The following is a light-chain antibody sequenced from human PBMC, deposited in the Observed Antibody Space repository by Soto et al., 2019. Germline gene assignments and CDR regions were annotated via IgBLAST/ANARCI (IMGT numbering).Light chain of an antibody. V-gene: IGKV3-15*01. CDR1: QSLNNN. CDR2: HAS. CDR3: PQFEQLPPLFS. J-gene: IGKJ2*01. Sequence: EIVMTQSPATLSASPGDRATLSCWASQSLNNNLVWYQQKPGHPPRLLIYHASTRAAGVPARFSGSGYGTEFTLNISSLQSEDFAVYYCPQFEQLPPLFSFGQGTRVEIK.